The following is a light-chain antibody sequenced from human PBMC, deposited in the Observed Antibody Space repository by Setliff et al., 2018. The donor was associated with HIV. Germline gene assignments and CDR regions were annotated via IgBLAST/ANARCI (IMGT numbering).Light chain of an antibody. CDR1: SDDVGGSNY. CDR2: EVT. CDR3: SCYTKTASVYV. V-gene: IGLV2-14*01. Sequence: QSALAQPASMSGSPGQSITISCTGSSDDVGGSNYVSWYQQHPGKAPRLIIYEVTVRPSGFSSRFSGSKSGNTASLTLSGLQTEDEADYYCSCYTKTASVYVFGSGTKVTVL. J-gene: IGLJ1*01.